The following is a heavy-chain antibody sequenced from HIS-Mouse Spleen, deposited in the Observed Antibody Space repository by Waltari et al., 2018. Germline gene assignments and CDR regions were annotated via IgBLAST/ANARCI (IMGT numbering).Heavy chain of an antibody. J-gene: IGHJ3*02. D-gene: IGHD4-17*01. CDR3: ARAGATVVTLDAFDI. Sequence: EVQLVESGGGLVKPGGSLRLSCAASGCTFSSYSMNWVRQAPGKGLDWVSAISTSSSYIYYADPVKGRFTISGDNAKTSLYLQMNSLRAEDTAVYYCARAGATVVTLDAFDIWGQGTMVTVSS. V-gene: IGHV3-21*01. CDR2: ISTSSSYI. CDR1: GCTFSSYS.